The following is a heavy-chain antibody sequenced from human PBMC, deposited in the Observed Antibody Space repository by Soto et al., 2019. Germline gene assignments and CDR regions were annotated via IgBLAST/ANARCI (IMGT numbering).Heavy chain of an antibody. D-gene: IGHD3-9*01. V-gene: IGHV3-11*05. Sequence: PGGSLRLSCAASGFTFSDYYMSWIRQAPGKGLEWVSYISSSSSYTNYADSVKGRFTISRDNAKNSLYLQMNSLRAEDTAVYYCARDADILTGSDAFDIWGQGTMVT. CDR1: GFTFSDYY. CDR3: ARDADILTGSDAFDI. CDR2: ISSSSSYT. J-gene: IGHJ3*02.